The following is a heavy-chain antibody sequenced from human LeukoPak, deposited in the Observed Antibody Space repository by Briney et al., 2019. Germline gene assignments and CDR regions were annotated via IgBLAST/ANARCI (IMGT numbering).Heavy chain of an antibody. CDR3: ARERGNYVWGSYDGPIDY. Sequence: ASVKASCKASGYTFTSYYMHWVRQAPGQGLEWMGWINTNTGNPTYAQGFTGRFVFSLDTSVSTAYLQISSLKAEDTAVYYCARERGNYVWGSYDGPIDYWGQGTLVTVSS. D-gene: IGHD3-16*01. V-gene: IGHV7-4-1*02. CDR2: INTNTGNP. CDR1: GYTFTSYY. J-gene: IGHJ4*02.